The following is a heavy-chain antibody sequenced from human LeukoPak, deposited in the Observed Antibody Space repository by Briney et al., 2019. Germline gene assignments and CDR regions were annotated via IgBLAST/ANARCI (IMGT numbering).Heavy chain of an antibody. CDR3: AAFSYGVYVGFDY. CDR2: IYYTGST. CDR1: GDSIKSHY. Sequence: PSETLSLTCSVSGDSIKSHYWGWVRQSPGKRLEWIGYIYYTGSTNYNPSLESRVTISVDTSNNQFSLRLSSVTAADTAIYYCAAFSYGVYVGFDYWSQGTLVTVSS. D-gene: IGHD4-17*01. V-gene: IGHV4-59*08. J-gene: IGHJ4*02.